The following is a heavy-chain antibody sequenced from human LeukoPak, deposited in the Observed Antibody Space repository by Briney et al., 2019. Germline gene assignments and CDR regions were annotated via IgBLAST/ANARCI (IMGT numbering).Heavy chain of an antibody. D-gene: IGHD6-13*01. CDR1: GGSISSSSYY. J-gene: IGHJ4*02. CDR2: IYYSGSA. CDR3: ARRLQQQLTYYFDY. Sequence: SETLSLACTVSGGSISSSSYYWGWIRQPPGKGLEWIGTIYYSGSAYYNPSPKSRVTISVDTSKNQFSLKLSSVTAADTAVYFCARRLQQQLTYYFDYWGQGTLVTVSS. V-gene: IGHV4-39*01.